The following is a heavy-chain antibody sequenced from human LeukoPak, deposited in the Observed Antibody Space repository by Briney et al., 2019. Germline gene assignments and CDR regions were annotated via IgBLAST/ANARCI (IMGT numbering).Heavy chain of an antibody. J-gene: IGHJ4*02. CDR1: GYTFTGYY. CDR2: INPNSGGT. D-gene: IGHD6-13*01. CDR3: ARDLEAAAGLDY. Sequence: ASVKVSCKASGYTFTGYYMHWVRQAPGQGLEWMGWINPNSGGTNYARKFQGRVTMTRDTSISTAYMELRSLRSDDTAVYYCARDLEAAAGLDYWGQGTLVTVSS. V-gene: IGHV1-2*02.